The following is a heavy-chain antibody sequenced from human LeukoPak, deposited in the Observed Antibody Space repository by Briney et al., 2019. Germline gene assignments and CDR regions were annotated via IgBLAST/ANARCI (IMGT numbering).Heavy chain of an antibody. V-gene: IGHV3-9*01. D-gene: IGHD5-18*01. Sequence: GGSLRLSCAASGFTFDGYAMHWVRQAPGKGLERVSGISWNSGSIGYADSVKGRFTISRDNAKNSLYLQMNSLRAEDTALYYCAKDKYSYRSYGMDVWGQGTTVTVSS. J-gene: IGHJ6*02. CDR2: ISWNSGSI. CDR1: GFTFDGYA. CDR3: AKDKYSYRSYGMDV.